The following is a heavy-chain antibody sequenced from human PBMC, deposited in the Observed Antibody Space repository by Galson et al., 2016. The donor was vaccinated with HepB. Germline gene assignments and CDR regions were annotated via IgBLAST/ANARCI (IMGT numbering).Heavy chain of an antibody. Sequence: SLRLSCAASGISVSSYVMTWVRQAPGKGLEWVSAISGSGGSTYYAGSVKGRFTISTDNSKNPLYLQMNSLRAEDTALYYCTNYCGASSCYSGHVYWGQGTLVTVSS. CDR2: ISGSGGST. V-gene: IGHV3-23*01. CDR3: TNYCGASSCYSGHVY. J-gene: IGHJ4*02. CDR1: GISVSSYV. D-gene: IGHD2-15*01.